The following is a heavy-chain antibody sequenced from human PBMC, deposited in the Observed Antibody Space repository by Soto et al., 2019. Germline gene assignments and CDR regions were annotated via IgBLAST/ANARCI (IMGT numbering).Heavy chain of an antibody. J-gene: IGHJ3*02. D-gene: IGHD4-17*01. Sequence: PGGSLRLSCAASGFTFSSYEMNWVRRAPGKGLEWVSYISSSGSTIYYADSVKGRFTISRDNAKNSLYLQMNSLRAEDTAVYYCATLPDSGGAFDIWGQGTMVTVSS. CDR3: ATLPDSGGAFDI. CDR2: ISSSGSTI. V-gene: IGHV3-48*03. CDR1: GFTFSSYE.